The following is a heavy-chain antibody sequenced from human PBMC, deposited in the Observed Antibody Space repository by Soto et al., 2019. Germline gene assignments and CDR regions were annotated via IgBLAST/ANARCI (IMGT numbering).Heavy chain of an antibody. Sequence: EVQLVESGGGLVQPGGSLRLSCSASGFTFSSYSMNWVRQAPGKELEWLSYISGSGNTMYYADSVKGRFTIARDNAQKSLYLQLNNLRDDDTAMYYCARDPKRGNQKLCFDYWGQGTLVTVSS. J-gene: IGHJ4*02. V-gene: IGHV3-48*02. CDR3: ARDPKRGNQKLCFDY. CDR1: GFTFSSYS. D-gene: IGHD4-4*01. CDR2: ISGSGNTM.